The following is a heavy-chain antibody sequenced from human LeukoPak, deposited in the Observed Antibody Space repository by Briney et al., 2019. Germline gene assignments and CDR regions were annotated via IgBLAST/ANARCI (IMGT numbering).Heavy chain of an antibody. CDR1: GFTFSSYG. V-gene: IGHV3-74*01. Sequence: GGTLRLSCAASGFTFSSYGMSWVRQAPGKGLVWVSRINSDGSSTSYADSVKGRFTISRDNAKNTLYLQMNSLRAEDTAVYYCARDRYGRGYSGYGPVDYWGQGTLVTVSS. J-gene: IGHJ4*02. CDR2: INSDGSST. CDR3: ARDRYGRGYSGYGPVDY. D-gene: IGHD5-12*01.